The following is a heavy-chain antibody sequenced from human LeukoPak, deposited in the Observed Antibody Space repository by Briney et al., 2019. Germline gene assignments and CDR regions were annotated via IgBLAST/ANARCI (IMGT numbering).Heavy chain of an antibody. CDR1: GFTFSSYS. CDR3: ARWYSSTLPLDAFDI. V-gene: IGHV3-21*01. J-gene: IGHJ3*02. Sequence: PGGSLRLSCAASGFTFSSYSMNWVRQAPGKGLEWVSSISSSSSYVYYADSVKGRFTISRDNAKNSLYLQMNSLRAEDTAVYYCARWYSSTLPLDAFDIWGQGTMVTVSS. CDR2: ISSSSSYV. D-gene: IGHD6-19*01.